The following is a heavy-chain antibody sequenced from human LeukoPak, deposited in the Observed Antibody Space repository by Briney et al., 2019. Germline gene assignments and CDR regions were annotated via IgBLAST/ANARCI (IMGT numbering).Heavy chain of an antibody. Sequence: GGSLRLSCAASGFTFSRYWMHWVRQAPGEGLVWVSRMNSDGSNTNYADSVKGRFTISRDNAKNTLYLQLYSLRADDTAVYYCARDICSGIGCYPRAPFDYWGQGTLVTVSS. CDR3: ARDICSGIGCYPRAPFDY. CDR2: MNSDGSNT. V-gene: IGHV3-74*01. D-gene: IGHD2-15*01. CDR1: GFTFSRYW. J-gene: IGHJ4*02.